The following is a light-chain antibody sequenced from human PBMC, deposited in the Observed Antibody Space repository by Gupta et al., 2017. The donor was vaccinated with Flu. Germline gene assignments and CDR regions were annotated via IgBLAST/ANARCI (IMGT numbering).Light chain of an antibody. V-gene: IGKV3-20*01. Sequence: EIVLTQSPRTLSLSPGERATLSCRASQSVSSSYLAWYQQKPGQAPRLLIYGASSRATGIPDRFSGSGSGTDFTLTISRLEPEDFAVYYCQQYGSSPPLTFGAGTKVEIK. J-gene: IGKJ4*01. CDR2: GAS. CDR3: QQYGSSPPLT. CDR1: QSVSSSY.